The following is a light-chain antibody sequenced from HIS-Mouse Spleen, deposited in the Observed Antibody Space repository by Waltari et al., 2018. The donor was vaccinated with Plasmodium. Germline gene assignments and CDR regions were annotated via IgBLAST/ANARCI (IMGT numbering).Light chain of an antibody. CDR2: AAS. CDR1: QSISSY. CDR3: QQNYSTWT. V-gene: IGKV1-39*01. Sequence: DIQMTQSPSSLSASVGDRVTITCRASQSISSYLNWYQQKPGKAPELLIYAASSLPSGVPSRCSGSGSGTDFTLTISRLQPEDFATYYCQQNYSTWTFGQGTKVEIK. J-gene: IGKJ1*01.